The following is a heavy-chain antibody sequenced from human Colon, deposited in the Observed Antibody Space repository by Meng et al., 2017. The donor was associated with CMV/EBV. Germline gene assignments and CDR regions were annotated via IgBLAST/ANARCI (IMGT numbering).Heavy chain of an antibody. V-gene: IGHV1-24*01. CDR1: GYTLTELS. CDR3: ARTLGPELRYFDWLLPGGDY. Sequence: ASVKVSCKVSGYTLTELSMHWVRQAPGKGLEWMGGFDPEDGETIYAQKFQGRVTMTEDTSTDTAYMELSSLRSEDTAVYYCARTLGPELRYFDWLLPGGDYWGQGTLVTV. CDR2: FDPEDGET. D-gene: IGHD3-9*01. J-gene: IGHJ4*02.